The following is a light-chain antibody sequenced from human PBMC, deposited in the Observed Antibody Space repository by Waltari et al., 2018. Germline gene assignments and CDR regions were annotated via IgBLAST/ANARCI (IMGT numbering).Light chain of an antibody. CDR3: QQYNSYPCT. V-gene: IGKV1-5*03. CDR2: KAS. CDR1: QSISSW. Sequence: DIQMTQSPSTLSASVGDRVTITCRASQSISSWLAWYQQKPGKAPKLLIYKASSLESGVPSRFSGSGSGTEFTLTISSLQPDDFATYYCQQYNSYPCTVGQGTKLEIK. J-gene: IGKJ2*02.